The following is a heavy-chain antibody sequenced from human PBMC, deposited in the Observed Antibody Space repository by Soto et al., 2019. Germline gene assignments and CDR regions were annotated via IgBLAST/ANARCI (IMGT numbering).Heavy chain of an antibody. CDR2: KSYDGSNK. CDR1: GFTFSGYG. D-gene: IGHD4-17*01. J-gene: IGHJ3*02. V-gene: IGHV3-30*18. CDR3: AKGDYGGNSHTFDI. Sequence: QVQLVESGGGVVQPGRSLRLSCAASGFTFSGYGMHWVRQAPGKGLEWVAVKSYDGSNKYYADSVKGRFTISRDNSKNTLYLQMNSLRLEDTAVYYCAKGDYGGNSHTFDIWGQGTMVTVSS.